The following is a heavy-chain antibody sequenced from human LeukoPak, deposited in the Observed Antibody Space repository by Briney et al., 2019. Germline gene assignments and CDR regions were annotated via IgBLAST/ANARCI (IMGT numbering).Heavy chain of an antibody. V-gene: IGHV4-59*01. CDR1: GGSISSYY. CDR3: AREVVGGGYYYYYMDV. J-gene: IGHJ6*03. CDR2: IYYSGST. Sequence: PSEILSLTCTVPGGSISSYYWSWIRQPPGKGLEWIGYIYYSGSTNYNPSLKSRVTISVDTFKNQFSLKLSSVTAADTAVYYCAREVVGGGYYYYYMDVWGKGTTVTVSS. D-gene: IGHD1-26*01.